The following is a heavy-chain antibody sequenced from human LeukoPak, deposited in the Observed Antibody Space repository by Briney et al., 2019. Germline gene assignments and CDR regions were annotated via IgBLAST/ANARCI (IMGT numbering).Heavy chain of an antibody. D-gene: IGHD3-10*01. J-gene: IGHJ4*02. Sequence: SETLSLTCTVSGASLSSAHGWSWIRQPPGKGLEWIGYSQNSGCTNCNPSLKSRVTISVDTSKNQFSLKLSSVTAADTAIYYCARDYSGSLDYWSQGILVTVTS. CDR3: ARDYSGSLDY. V-gene: IGHV4-61*01. CDR2: SQNSGCT. CDR1: GASLSSAHG.